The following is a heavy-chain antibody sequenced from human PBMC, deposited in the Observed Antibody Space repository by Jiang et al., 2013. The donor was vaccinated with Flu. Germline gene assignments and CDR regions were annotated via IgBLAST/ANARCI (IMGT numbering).Heavy chain of an antibody. CDR3: ARTYFYGSSGYAPDAFDL. D-gene: IGHD3-22*01. V-gene: IGHV3-21*01. Sequence: SSISSSSSYIYYADSLKGRFTISRDNAKNSLYLQMNSLRAEDTAVYYCARTYFYGSSGYAPDAFDLWGQGTIVTVSS. J-gene: IGHJ3*01. CDR2: ISSSSSYI.